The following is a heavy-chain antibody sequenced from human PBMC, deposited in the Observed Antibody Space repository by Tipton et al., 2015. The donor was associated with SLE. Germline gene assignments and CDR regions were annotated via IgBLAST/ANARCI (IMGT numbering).Heavy chain of an antibody. J-gene: IGHJ2*01. CDR3: ARETLNYWYFDF. V-gene: IGHV4-38-2*02. CDR2: IFHSGTT. Sequence: TLSLTCAVSGYSISNGYYWAWIRQPPGKGLEWIATIFHSGTTHYNSSLKSRVTISLDTSRNEFSLKLSSVTAADTAVYYCARETLNYWYFDFWGRGTLVTVSP. CDR1: GYSISNGYY.